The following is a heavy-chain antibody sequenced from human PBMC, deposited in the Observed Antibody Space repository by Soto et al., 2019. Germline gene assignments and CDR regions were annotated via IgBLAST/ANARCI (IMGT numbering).Heavy chain of an antibody. CDR3: SITRHYHGAAFDS. Sequence: GESLKISCIGSAYTFTNYYIGWVRQMAGKGLEWMGIIYPGDSETTYSPSFQGQVTFSVDKSLNTAYLQWSSLKASDTAIYYCSITRHYHGAAFDSWGHGTLVTVSS. V-gene: IGHV5-51*01. CDR2: IYPGDSET. CDR1: AYTFTNYY. D-gene: IGHD3-10*01. J-gene: IGHJ4*01.